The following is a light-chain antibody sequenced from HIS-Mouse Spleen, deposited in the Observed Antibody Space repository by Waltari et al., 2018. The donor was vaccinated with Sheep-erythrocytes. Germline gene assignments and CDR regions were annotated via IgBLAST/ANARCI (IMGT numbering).Light chain of an antibody. J-gene: IGLJ2*01. CDR3: CSYAGSSTLV. V-gene: IGLV2-23*01. Sequence: SALTQPRQGSGSPGRSVTISSTGTSSDVGGYDYAPWYQHHPGKAPKPMIYVGSKRPSGVSTRCAGSKSGNTASLTISGLQAEDEADYYCCSYAGSSTLVFGGGTKLTVL. CDR2: VGS. CDR1: SSDVGGYDY.